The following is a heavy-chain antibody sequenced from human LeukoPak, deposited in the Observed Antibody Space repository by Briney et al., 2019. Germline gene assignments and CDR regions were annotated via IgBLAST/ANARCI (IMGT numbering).Heavy chain of an antibody. CDR1: GGSTSSGNYY. V-gene: IGHV4-39*02. CDR3: ARLGAGPTYYDFWSGYSSFYFDY. CDR2: ISSSGNT. D-gene: IGHD3-3*01. J-gene: IGHJ4*02. Sequence: SETLSLTCTVSGGSTSSGNYYWGWIRQPPGKGLEWIGGISSSGNTYYSPSLKSRITISIDTSKNHFSLKLSSVSAADTAVYYCARLGAGPTYYDFWSGYSSFYFDYWGQGTLVTVSS.